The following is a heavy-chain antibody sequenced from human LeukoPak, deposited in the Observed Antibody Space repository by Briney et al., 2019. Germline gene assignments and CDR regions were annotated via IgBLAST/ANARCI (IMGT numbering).Heavy chain of an antibody. D-gene: IGHD5-12*01. V-gene: IGHV1-2*02. CDR2: INPNSGGT. Sequence: ASVKVSCKASGYTFTGYYMHWVRQAPGQGLEWMGWINPNSGGTNYAQKFQGRVTMTRDTSIGTAYMELSRLRSDDTAVYYCARDVDIVATTYFDYWGQGTLVTVSS. CDR3: ARDVDIVATTYFDY. CDR1: GYTFTGYY. J-gene: IGHJ4*02.